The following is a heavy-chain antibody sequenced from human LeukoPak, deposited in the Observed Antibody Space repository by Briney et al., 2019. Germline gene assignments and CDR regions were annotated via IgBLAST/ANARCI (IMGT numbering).Heavy chain of an antibody. CDR1: GASISPYY. V-gene: IGHV4-4*07. J-gene: IGHJ4*02. CDR3: ARDLSGSLYFDY. D-gene: IGHD3-10*01. Sequence: PSGTPSLTCTVSGASISPYYWNWIRQPAGRGLEWIGRLYPSGSSDYNPSLKSRVSISVGTSNNQFSLRVTSVTAADTAIYYCARDLSGSLYFDYWGQGILVTVSA. CDR2: LYPSGSS.